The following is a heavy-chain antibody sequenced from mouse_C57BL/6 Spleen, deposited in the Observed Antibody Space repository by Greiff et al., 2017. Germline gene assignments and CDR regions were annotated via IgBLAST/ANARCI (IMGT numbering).Heavy chain of an antibody. Sequence: QVHVKQSGAELARPGASVKLSCKASGYTFTSYGISWVKQRTGQGLEWIGEIYPRSGNTYYNEKFKGKATLTADKSSSTAYMELRSLTSEDSAVYFCARGDYGSSYDYWGQGTTLTVSS. V-gene: IGHV1-81*01. CDR2: IYPRSGNT. CDR3: ARGDYGSSYDY. CDR1: GYTFTSYG. J-gene: IGHJ2*01. D-gene: IGHD1-1*01.